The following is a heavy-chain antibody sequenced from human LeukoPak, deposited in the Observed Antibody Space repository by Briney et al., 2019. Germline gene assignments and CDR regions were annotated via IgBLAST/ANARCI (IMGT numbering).Heavy chain of an antibody. D-gene: IGHD5/OR15-5a*01. Sequence: GGSLRLSCAASGFTFSSYGMTWVRQAPGKGLEWVSAISGSGGSTYYADSVKGRFTISRDNSKNTLYLQMNSLRAGDTAVYSCAKVSNYYYYYYMDVWGKGTTVTISS. CDR1: GFTFSSYG. CDR2: ISGSGGST. J-gene: IGHJ6*03. CDR3: AKVSNYYYYYYMDV. V-gene: IGHV3-23*01.